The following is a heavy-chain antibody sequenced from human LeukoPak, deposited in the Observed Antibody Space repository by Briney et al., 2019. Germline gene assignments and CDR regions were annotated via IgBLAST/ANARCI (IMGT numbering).Heavy chain of an antibody. J-gene: IGHJ2*01. CDR1: GFTVGSNY. D-gene: IGHD2-15*01. V-gene: IGHV3-66*01. Sequence: PGGSLRLSCAASGFTVGSNYMSWVRQAPGKGLEWVSVIYSGGSTYYADSVKGRFTISRDNSKNTLYLQMNSLRAEDTAVYYCARDYFSRAALLGYFDLWGRGTLVTVSS. CDR3: ARDYFSRAALLGYFDL. CDR2: IYSGGST.